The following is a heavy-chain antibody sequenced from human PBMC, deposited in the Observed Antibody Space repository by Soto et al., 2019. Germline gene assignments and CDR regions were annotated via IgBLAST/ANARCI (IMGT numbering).Heavy chain of an antibody. Sequence: ASVKGYCKTSGYTFTGYYMHWVRQAPGQGLEWMGWINPNNGDTNYAQNLQGRVTMTRDTSISTASMELSRLRSDDTAVYSCARIKRYYDSSGTLDYWGQGTLVTVSS. CDR2: INPNNGDT. V-gene: IGHV1-2*02. D-gene: IGHD3-22*01. CDR1: GYTFTGYY. J-gene: IGHJ4*02. CDR3: ARIKRYYDSSGTLDY.